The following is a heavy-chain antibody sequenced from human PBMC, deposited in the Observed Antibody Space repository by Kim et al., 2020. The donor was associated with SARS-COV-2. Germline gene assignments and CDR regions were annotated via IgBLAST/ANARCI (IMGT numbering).Heavy chain of an antibody. J-gene: IGHJ5*02. V-gene: IGHV4-34*01. CDR2: IRHSGTT. Sequence: SETLSLTCAIYGGYFSDYYWTWIRQSPVKGLEWIGEIRHSGTTNYNPSLKSRVNISLDKSKNQFSLELNSVTAADTALYYCARGARRRPTSWFDPWGQGTLVTVS. CDR3: ARGARRRPTSWFDP. CDR1: GGYFSDYY.